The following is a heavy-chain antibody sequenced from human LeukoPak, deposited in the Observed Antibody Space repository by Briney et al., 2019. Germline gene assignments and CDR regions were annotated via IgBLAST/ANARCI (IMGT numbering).Heavy chain of an antibody. D-gene: IGHD2-2*01. CDR2: VSGSGDNT. CDR1: GFTFNGYA. J-gene: IGHJ4*02. CDR3: ARWSRSCSSTSCLFDF. Sequence: GGSLRLSCAASGFTFNGYAMNWVRQAPGKGLEWVLGVSGSGDNTYYADSVKGRFTISRDNSKNTLYLQMNSLRADDRAVYYCARWSRSCSSTSCLFDFWGQGTLVTVSS. V-gene: IGHV3-23*01.